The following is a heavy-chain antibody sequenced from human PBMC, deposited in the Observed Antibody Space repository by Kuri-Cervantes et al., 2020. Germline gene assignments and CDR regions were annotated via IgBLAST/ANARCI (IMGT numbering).Heavy chain of an antibody. D-gene: IGHD3-3*01. V-gene: IGHV3-7*01. Sequence: GGSLRLSCAASGFTFSSYGMHWVRQAPGKGLEWVANIKQDGSEKYYVDSVKGRFTISRDNADNTLYLQMNSLRAEDTAVYYCTRDSYDSLRYYGMDVWGQGTTVTVSS. CDR3: TRDSYDSLRYYGMDV. CDR2: IKQDGSEK. J-gene: IGHJ6*02. CDR1: GFTFSSYG.